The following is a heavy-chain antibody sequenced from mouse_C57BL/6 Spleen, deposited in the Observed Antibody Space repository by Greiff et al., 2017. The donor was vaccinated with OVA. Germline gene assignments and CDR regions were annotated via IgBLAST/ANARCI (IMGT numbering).Heavy chain of an antibody. V-gene: IGHV5-17*01. CDR1: GFTFSDYG. Sequence: EVKLMESGGGLVKPGGSLKLSCAASGFTFSDYGMHWVRQAPEKGLEWVAYISSGSSTIYYADTVKGRFTISRDNAKNTLFLQMTSLRSEESAMYYCARGGSSYWFAYWGQGTLVTVSA. CDR3: ARGGSSYWFAY. CDR2: ISSGSSTI. J-gene: IGHJ3*01. D-gene: IGHD1-1*01.